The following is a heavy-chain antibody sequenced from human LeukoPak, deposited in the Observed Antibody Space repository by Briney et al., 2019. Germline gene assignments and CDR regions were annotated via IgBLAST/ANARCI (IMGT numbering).Heavy chain of an antibody. CDR1: GGSFSGYY. Sequence: PSETLSLTCAVYGGSFSGYYWSWIRQPPGEGLEWIGEINHSGSTNYNPSLKSRVTISVDTSKNQFSPKLSSVTAADTAVYYCASGGIAVAGTGNSFDYWGQGTLVTVSS. J-gene: IGHJ4*02. CDR3: ASGGIAVAGTGNSFDY. D-gene: IGHD6-19*01. CDR2: INHSGST. V-gene: IGHV4-34*01.